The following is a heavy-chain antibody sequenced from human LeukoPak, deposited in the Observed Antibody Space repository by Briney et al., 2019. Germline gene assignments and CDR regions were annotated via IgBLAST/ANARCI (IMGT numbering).Heavy chain of an antibody. CDR3: VSVSAGLVEY. CDR2: ISSSSSYI. CDR1: GFTFSSYS. V-gene: IGHV3-21*04. D-gene: IGHD5/OR15-5a*01. J-gene: IGHJ4*02. Sequence: PGGSLRLSCAASGFTFSSYSMNWVRQAPGKGLEWVSSISSSSSYIYYADSVKGRFTISRDNAKNSLYLQMNSLKIEDTAVYYCVSVSAGLVEYWGQGTLVTVSS.